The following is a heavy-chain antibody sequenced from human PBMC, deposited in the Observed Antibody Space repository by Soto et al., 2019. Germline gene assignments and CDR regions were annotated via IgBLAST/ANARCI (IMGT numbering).Heavy chain of an antibody. J-gene: IGHJ4*02. CDR3: ARDLFDY. CDR2: INEDGSEK. Sequence: EVQLVESGGGLVQPGGSLRLSCAASGFTFSNYWMNWVRQAPGKGLEWVANINEDGSEKYYVDSAKGRFTISGDNAKNSLYLQMSSLRAEDTAVYYCARDLFDYWGQGTLVTVSS. V-gene: IGHV3-7*01. CDR1: GFTFSNYW.